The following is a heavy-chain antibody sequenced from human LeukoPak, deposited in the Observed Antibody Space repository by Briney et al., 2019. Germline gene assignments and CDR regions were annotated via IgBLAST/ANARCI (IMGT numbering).Heavy chain of an antibody. CDR2: ISAYNGNT. CDR1: GYTFTSYG. D-gene: IGHD2-21*01. V-gene: IGHV1-18*01. CDR3: AKGAPGGIWPTQHIYFQH. J-gene: IGHJ1*01. Sequence: ASVKVSCKASGYTFTSYGISWVRQAPGQGLEWMGWISAYNGNTNYAQKLQGRVTMTTDTSTSTAYMELRSLRSDDTAIYYCAKGAPGGIWPTQHIYFQHWGQGTLVTVSS.